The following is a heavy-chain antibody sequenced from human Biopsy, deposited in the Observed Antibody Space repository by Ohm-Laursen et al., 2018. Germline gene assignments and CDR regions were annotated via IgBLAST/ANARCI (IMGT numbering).Heavy chain of an antibody. J-gene: IGHJ2*01. D-gene: IGHD6-19*01. CDR1: GFTFGHYA. CDR3: ARGLSSGWYGYFDV. CDR2: IWYNGTNE. Sequence: PLRLPCTAPGFTFGHYAMHWVRQAPGKGLEWISLIWYNGTNEDYADSVKGRFTISRDNSKNTLYLQINILTLEDTAFYYFARGLSSGWYGYFDVWGRGTLVTVSS. V-gene: IGHV3-33*04.